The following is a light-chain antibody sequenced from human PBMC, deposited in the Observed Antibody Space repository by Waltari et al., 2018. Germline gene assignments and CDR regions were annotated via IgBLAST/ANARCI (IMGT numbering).Light chain of an antibody. J-gene: IGLJ1*01. CDR3: ATWDDNLSTHV. CDR2: RND. V-gene: IGLV1-44*01. CDR1: ISTIIRGA. Sequence: LTQPSSVSGAPGQTVTIPCSGSISTIIRGAVAWYRQLPGKAPNLLIYRNDQRPSGVPDRFSGSRSGTSASLAISGLLSEDEADYFCATWDDNLSTHVFGSGTKVTVL.